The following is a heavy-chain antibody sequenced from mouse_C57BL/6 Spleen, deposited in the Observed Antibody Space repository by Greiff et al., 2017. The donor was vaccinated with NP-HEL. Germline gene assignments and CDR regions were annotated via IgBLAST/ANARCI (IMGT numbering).Heavy chain of an antibody. CDR3: AREAYDYGSGSYWYFEV. D-gene: IGHD1-1*01. V-gene: IGHV1-52*01. CDR2: IDPSDSET. J-gene: IGHJ1*03. Sequence: QVQLQQPGAELVRPGSSVKLSCKASGYTFTSYWMHWVKQRPIQGLEWIGNIDPSDSETHYNQKFKDKATLTVDKSSSKAYMQLSSRTSEDSAVYYFAREAYDYGSGSYWYFEVWGTGTTVTVSS. CDR1: GYTFTSYW.